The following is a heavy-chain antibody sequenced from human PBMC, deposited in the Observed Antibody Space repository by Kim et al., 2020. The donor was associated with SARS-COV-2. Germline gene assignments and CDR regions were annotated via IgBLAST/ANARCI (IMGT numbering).Heavy chain of an antibody. Sequence: ASVKVSCKASEYTFTSYDNNWVRQATGQGLEWMGWMNPNSGNTGYAQKFQGRVTMTRNTSISTAYMQLSSLRSDDTAVYYFARSLPSDEGYWGQGTLVTVSS. V-gene: IGHV1-8*01. CDR2: MNPNSGNT. J-gene: IGHJ4*02. CDR3: ARSLPSDEGY. CDR1: EYTFTSYD.